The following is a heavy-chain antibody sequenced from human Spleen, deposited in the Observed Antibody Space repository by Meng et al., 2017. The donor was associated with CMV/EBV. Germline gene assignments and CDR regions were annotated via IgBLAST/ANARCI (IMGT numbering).Heavy chain of an antibody. J-gene: IGHJ3*02. CDR3: VRVTDATWGPDSFDI. D-gene: IGHD7-27*01. CDR1: GGSFSSHY. V-gene: IGHV4-34*01. CDR2: INHSGST. Sequence: ESLKISCAVYGGSFSSHYWSWIRQFPGKGLEWIGEINHSGSTFYNPSLNGRVTILLDMSKNHFSLNLISVTAADTAIYYCVRVTDATWGPDSFDIWGQGTLVTVSS.